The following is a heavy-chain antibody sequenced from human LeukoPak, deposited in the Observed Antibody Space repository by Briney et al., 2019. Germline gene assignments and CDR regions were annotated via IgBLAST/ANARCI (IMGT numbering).Heavy chain of an antibody. CDR2: ISYDGSNK. CDR3: AKDTSGPFDY. CDR1: GFTFSSYG. D-gene: IGHD3-3*01. J-gene: IGHJ4*02. Sequence: GRSLRLSCAASGFTFSSYGMHWVRQAPGKGLEWVAVISYDGSNKYYADSVKGRFTISRDNSENTLYLQMNSLRAEDTAVYYCAKDTSGPFDYWGQGTLVTVSS. V-gene: IGHV3-30*18.